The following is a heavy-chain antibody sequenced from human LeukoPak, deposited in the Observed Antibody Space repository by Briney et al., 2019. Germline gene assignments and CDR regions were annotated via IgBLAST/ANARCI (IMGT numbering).Heavy chain of an antibody. CDR3: TKDPNGDYIGAFDP. CDR1: GFTLSNAY. J-gene: IGHJ5*02. V-gene: IGHV3-23*01. Sequence: GGSLRLSCAASGFTLSNAYMSWVRQAPGKGLEWVSSITGGHYATYNTDSVKGRFTISRDNAKNTLYLQMNSLRADDTAIYYCTKDPNGDYIGAFDPWGQGTLVTVSS. CDR2: ITGGHYAT. D-gene: IGHD4-17*01.